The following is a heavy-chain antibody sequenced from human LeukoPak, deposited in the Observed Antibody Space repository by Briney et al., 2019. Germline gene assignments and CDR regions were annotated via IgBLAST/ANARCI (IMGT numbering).Heavy chain of an antibody. CDR3: ARDRGGYPAAGQPLDI. Sequence: GGSLRLSCAASGFTFSSYWMNWVRQAPGKGLEWVANIKQDGSERNYVDSVKGRFTISRDNAKKSLYLQINSPRGEDTAVYYCARDRGGYPAAGQPLDIWGQGTMVTVSS. J-gene: IGHJ3*02. CDR1: GFTFSSYW. V-gene: IGHV3-7*01. D-gene: IGHD1-26*01. CDR2: IKQDGSER.